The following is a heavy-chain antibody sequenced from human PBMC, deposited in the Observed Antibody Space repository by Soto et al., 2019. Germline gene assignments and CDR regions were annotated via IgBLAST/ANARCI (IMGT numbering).Heavy chain of an antibody. D-gene: IGHD1-7*01. V-gene: IGHV1-18*01. J-gene: IGHJ4*02. CDR1: GYTYTSSG. CDR2: ISANNGNT. Sequence: QVQLVQSGPEVKKPGASVKVSCKTSGYTYTSSGISWVRQAPGQGLEWMGWISANNGNTNYAQIVQGRATMTTETSTSTAYMELRSLRTDDTAVYYCARCGNWNYASDSWGQGTLVTVAS. CDR3: ARCGNWNYASDS.